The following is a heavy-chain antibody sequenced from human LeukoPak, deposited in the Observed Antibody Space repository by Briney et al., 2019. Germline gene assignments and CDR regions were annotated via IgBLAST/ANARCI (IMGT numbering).Heavy chain of an antibody. CDR1: GFTFSSYG. Sequence: PGGSLRLSCAASGFTFSSYGMHWVRQAAGKGLEWVAFMRYDGSNKYYADSVKGRFTISRDNSKNTLYLQMNSLRAEDTAVYYCAKDLRKGRGVIITYYYYYGMDVWGQGTTVTVSS. CDR2: MRYDGSNK. V-gene: IGHV3-30*02. CDR3: AKDLRKGRGVIITYYYYYGMDV. J-gene: IGHJ6*02. D-gene: IGHD3-10*01.